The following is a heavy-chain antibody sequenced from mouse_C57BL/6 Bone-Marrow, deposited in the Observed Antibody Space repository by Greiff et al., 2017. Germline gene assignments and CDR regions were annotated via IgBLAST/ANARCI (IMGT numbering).Heavy chain of an antibody. CDR3: ARKGYGKGYYAMDY. J-gene: IGHJ4*01. V-gene: IGHV2-9-1*01. CDR2: IWTGGGT. CDR1: GFSLTSYA. Sequence: VKLVESGPGLVAPSQSLSITCTVSGFSLTSYAISWVRQPPGKGLEWLGVIWTGGGTNYNSALKSRLSISKDNSKSQVFLKMNSLQTDDTARYYCARKGYGKGYYAMDYWGQGTSVTVSS. D-gene: IGHD2-1*01.